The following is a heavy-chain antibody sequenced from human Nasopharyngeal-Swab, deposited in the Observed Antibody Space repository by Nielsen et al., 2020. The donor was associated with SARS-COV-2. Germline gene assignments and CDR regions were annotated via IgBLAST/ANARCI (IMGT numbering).Heavy chain of an antibody. D-gene: IGHD2-2*01. Sequence: SETLSLTCAVYGGSFSGYYWSWIRQPPGKGLEWIGEINHSGNTNYNPSLKSRVTIPVDTSKDQFSLKLSSVTAADTAVYYCASLLVVPAAIPTRYYFDYWGQGTLVTVSS. CDR2: INHSGNT. J-gene: IGHJ4*02. V-gene: IGHV4-34*01. CDR1: GGSFSGYY. CDR3: ASLLVVPAAIPTRYYFDY.